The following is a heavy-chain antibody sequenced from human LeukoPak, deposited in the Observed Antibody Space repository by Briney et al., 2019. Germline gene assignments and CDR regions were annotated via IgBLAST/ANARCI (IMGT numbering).Heavy chain of an antibody. CDR1: GYTFTSYY. CDR2: IYPGGSST. V-gene: IGHV1-46*01. D-gene: IGHD6-19*01. J-gene: IGHJ3*02. Sequence: ASVKVSCKTSGYTFTSYYIHWVRQAPGQGLEWMGIIYPGGSSTNYAQKFQGRVTITRNTSISTAYMELSSLRSEDTAVYYCAVPYSSGWYGVRAFDIWGQGTMVTVSS. CDR3: AVPYSSGWYGVRAFDI.